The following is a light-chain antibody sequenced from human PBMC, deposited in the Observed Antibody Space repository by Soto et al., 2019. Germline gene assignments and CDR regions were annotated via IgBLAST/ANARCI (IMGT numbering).Light chain of an antibody. CDR3: QQSDRVPLA. CDR2: TTS. CDR1: QSISNN. J-gene: IGKJ4*01. Sequence: DIPMTQSPSSLSASVGDRVTITCRASQSISNNLSWYQQKPGKAPKLLIFTTSTLESGVPSRFSGSGSGTDFTLTINSLHPEDFATYYCQQSDRVPLAFGGGTKVVIE. V-gene: IGKV1-39*01.